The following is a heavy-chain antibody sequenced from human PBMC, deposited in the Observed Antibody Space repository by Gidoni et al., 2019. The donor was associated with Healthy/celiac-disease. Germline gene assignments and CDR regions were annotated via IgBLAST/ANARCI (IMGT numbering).Heavy chain of an antibody. J-gene: IGHJ4*02. CDR1: GFTFSSYA. Sequence: EVQLLESGGGLVQPGGSLRPPCSAFGFTFSSYALSWVRQAPGKGLEWVSAISGSGGSTYYADSVKGRFTISRDNSKNTLYLQMNSLRAEDTAVYYCAKGHYSSGPPPYYFDYWGQGTLVTVSS. D-gene: IGHD6-19*01. CDR3: AKGHYSSGPPPYYFDY. V-gene: IGHV3-23*01. CDR2: ISGSGGST.